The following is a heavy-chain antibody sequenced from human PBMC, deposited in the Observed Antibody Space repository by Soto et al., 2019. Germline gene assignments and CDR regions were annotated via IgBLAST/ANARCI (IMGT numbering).Heavy chain of an antibody. CDR3: AREPPLEQQLVLWLDYYGMGV. J-gene: IGHJ6*02. Sequence: ASVKVSCKASGYTFTSYAMHWVRQAPGQRLEWMGWINAGNGNTKYSQKFQGRVTITRDTSASTAYMELSSLRSEDTAVYYCAREPPLEQQLVLWLDYYGMGVWGQRTTVTVSS. CDR2: INAGNGNT. V-gene: IGHV1-3*01. CDR1: GYTFTSYA. D-gene: IGHD6-13*01.